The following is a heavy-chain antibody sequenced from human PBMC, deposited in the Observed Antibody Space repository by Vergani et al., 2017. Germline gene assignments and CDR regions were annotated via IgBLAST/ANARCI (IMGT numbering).Heavy chain of an antibody. D-gene: IGHD1-1*01. CDR3: VRENGGMDV. V-gene: IGHV3-7*01. CDR2: IKQDGSGT. CDR1: GFTFSSFW. Sequence: VQLVESGGGLVQPGGSLRLSCAASGFTFSSFWMSWVRQAPGKGLEWVANIKQDGSGTYYVDSVKGRFTISRDNAKNSLYLQMNSLRAEDTAVYYCVRENGGMDVWGQGATVTVSS. J-gene: IGHJ6*02.